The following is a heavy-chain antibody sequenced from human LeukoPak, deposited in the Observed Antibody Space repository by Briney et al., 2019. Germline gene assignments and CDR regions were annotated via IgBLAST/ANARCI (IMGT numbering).Heavy chain of an antibody. CDR1: GGTFSSYA. Sequence: ASVKVSCKASGGTFSSYAVSWVRQAPGQGLEWMGWIKPNSGDTRYAQRFQGRVTMTWDTSISTAYLELGSLSSDDTAVYYCARGGGITMVRGVILIRYFFDYWGQGTLVTVSS. J-gene: IGHJ4*02. V-gene: IGHV1-2*02. D-gene: IGHD3-10*01. CDR3: ARGGGITMVRGVILIRYFFDY. CDR2: IKPNSGDT.